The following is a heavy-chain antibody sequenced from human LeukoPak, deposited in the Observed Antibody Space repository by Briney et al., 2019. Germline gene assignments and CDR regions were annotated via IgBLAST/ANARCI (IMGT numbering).Heavy chain of an antibody. V-gene: IGHV3-9*01. CDR1: GFTFDDYA. CDR3: AKDDGWIYFNH. J-gene: IGHJ4*02. D-gene: IGHD3-10*01. Sequence: GGSLRLSCAASGFTFDDYAMHWVRQAPGKGLEWVSGISWNSGSIGYADSVKGRFTISRDNSKDTVSLQMHSLRAEDTATYYCAKDDGWIYFNHWGQGTPVTVSS. CDR2: ISWNSGSI.